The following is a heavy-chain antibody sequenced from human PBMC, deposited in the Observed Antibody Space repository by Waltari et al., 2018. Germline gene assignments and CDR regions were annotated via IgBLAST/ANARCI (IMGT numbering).Heavy chain of an antibody. CDR3: ARDQAYGSSTSCYGSYFQH. V-gene: IGHV1-69*14. CDR2: FIPTFGTA. Sequence: QVQLVQSGAEVKKPGSSVKVSCKASGGTFSSYAISWVRQAPGQGLEWMGAFIPTFGTANYAQKFQGRVTMTADKSTSTAYMELSSLRAEDTAVYYCARDQAYGSSTSCYGSYFQHWGQGTLVTVSS. CDR1: GGTFSSYA. J-gene: IGHJ1*01. D-gene: IGHD2-2*01.